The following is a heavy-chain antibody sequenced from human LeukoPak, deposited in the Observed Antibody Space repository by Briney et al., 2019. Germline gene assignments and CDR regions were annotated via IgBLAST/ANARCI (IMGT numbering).Heavy chain of an antibody. J-gene: IGHJ6*03. CDR2: IYYSGST. CDR3: ARHSMGSYYMDV. D-gene: IGHD2-2*01. Sequence: SETLSLTCTVSGGSISSYYWSWIRQPPGKGLEWIGYIYYSGSTNYNPSLKSRVTISVDTSKNQFSLKLSSVTAADTAVYYCARHSMGSYYMDVWGKGTTVTVSS. V-gene: IGHV4-59*08. CDR1: GGSISSYY.